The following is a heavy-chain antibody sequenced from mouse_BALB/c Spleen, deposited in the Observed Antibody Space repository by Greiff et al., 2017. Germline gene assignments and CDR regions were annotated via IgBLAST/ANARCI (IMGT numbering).Heavy chain of an antibody. CDR1: GFTFSSYA. CDR3: ARGLGDYRYGFAY. D-gene: IGHD2-14*01. Sequence: DVKLVESGGGLVKPGGSLKLSCAASGFTFSSYAMSWVRQTPEKRLEWVASISSGGSTYYPDSVKGRFTISRDNARNILYLQMSSLRSEDTAMYYCARGLGDYRYGFAYWGQGTLVTVSA. V-gene: IGHV5-6-5*01. J-gene: IGHJ3*01. CDR2: ISSGGST.